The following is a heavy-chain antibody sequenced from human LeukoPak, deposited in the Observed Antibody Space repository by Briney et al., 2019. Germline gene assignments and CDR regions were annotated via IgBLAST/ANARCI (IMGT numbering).Heavy chain of an antibody. CDR1: GFTFSTYA. V-gene: IGHV3-30-3*01. D-gene: IGHD6-13*01. CDR3: ARDLLAGTGGDY. CDR2: TSYDGINK. J-gene: IGHJ4*02. Sequence: GRSLRLSCAGSGFTFSTYAMQWVRQAPGKGLEWVGVTSYDGINKYYADSVKGRFTISRDNSKNMLYLQMNSLRADDTAVYYCARDLLAGTGGDYWGRGTLVTVSS.